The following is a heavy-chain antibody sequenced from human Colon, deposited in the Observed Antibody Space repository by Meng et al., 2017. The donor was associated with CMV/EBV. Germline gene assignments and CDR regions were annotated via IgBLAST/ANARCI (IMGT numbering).Heavy chain of an antibody. D-gene: IGHD3-16*01. CDR3: ARIQAGAVVFGAGPIDL. J-gene: IGHJ5*02. CDR1: GGSITSSNW. V-gene: IGHV3-7*03. Sequence: ETLSLTCAVSGGSITSSNWWTWVRQPPGKGLEWVAYIWYDETEKSSADSVRGRFTISRDDAKNSLHLQMNSLRPEDTGVYYCARIQAGAVVFGAGPIDLWGRGTQVTVSS. CDR2: IWYDETEK.